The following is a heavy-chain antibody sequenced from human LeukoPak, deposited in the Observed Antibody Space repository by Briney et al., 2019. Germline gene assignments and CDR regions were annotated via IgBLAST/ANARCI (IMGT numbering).Heavy chain of an antibody. CDR1: GFSFSIYS. Sequence: GGSPRLSCAASGFSFSIYSMNWVRQAPGKGLEWVSSISSSSSYIYYADSVKGRFTISRDNAKNSLYLQMDSLRAEDTAVYYCARAYYGSGTSHFDSWGQGTLVIVSP. V-gene: IGHV3-21*01. CDR3: ARAYYGSGTSHFDS. D-gene: IGHD3-10*01. CDR2: ISSSSSYI. J-gene: IGHJ4*02.